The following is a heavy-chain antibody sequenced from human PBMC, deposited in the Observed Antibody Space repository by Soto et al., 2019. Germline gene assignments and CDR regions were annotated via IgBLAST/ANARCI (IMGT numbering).Heavy chain of an antibody. CDR2: IFTSGNT. Sequence: SETLSLTCTVSGGSMNYYYWSWIRQPAGKGLEWIGRIFTSGNTNYNPSLRSRLTMSVDTSTNQVSLRLTSVTAADTAVYYCASGRLVSRYYGLDVWGQGTTVTVSS. D-gene: IGHD6-6*01. CDR1: GGSMNYYY. J-gene: IGHJ6*02. V-gene: IGHV4-4*07. CDR3: ASGRLVSRYYGLDV.